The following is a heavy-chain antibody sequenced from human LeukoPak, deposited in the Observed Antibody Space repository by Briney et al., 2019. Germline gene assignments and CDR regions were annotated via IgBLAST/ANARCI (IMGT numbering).Heavy chain of an antibody. CDR3: ANYRQSITAAGNSREFADY. D-gene: IGHD6-13*01. V-gene: IGHV3-23*01. CDR1: GFTFSSYY. J-gene: IGHJ4*02. Sequence: GGSLRLSCEASGFTFSSYYMIWVRQAPGQGLEWVSVISVSGDWTYYADSVKGRFTISRDNSKNTLYLQMNSLRAEDTAVYYCANYRQSITAAGNSREFADYWGQGTLVTVSS. CDR2: ISVSGDWT.